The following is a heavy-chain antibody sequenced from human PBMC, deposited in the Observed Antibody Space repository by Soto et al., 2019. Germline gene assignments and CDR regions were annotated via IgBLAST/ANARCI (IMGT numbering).Heavy chain of an antibody. V-gene: IGHV3-23*01. D-gene: IGHD3-3*01. J-gene: IGHJ4*02. Sequence: EVQLLESGGGLVQPGGSLRLSCSASGFTFTSYAMSWVRQAPGKGLEWVSGISGSGGDTTSADSVKGRFTISRDNFKNMLYLQMNSLRAEDTAVYYCAKHDFWTLYNTGLDSWGQGTRVTVSS. CDR1: GFTFTSYA. CDR3: AKHDFWTLYNTGLDS. CDR2: ISGSGGDT.